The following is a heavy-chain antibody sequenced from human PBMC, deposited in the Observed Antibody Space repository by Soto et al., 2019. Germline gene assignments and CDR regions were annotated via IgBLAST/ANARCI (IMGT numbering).Heavy chain of an antibody. Sequence: QVQLVQSGAEVKKPGASVKVSCKASGYTSPHYDINWVRQATGQGLEWMGWMNPNSGNTVYAQKYMGRVTMTRDTSKSTAYMELSSLTSDDTAVYYCARGYNGYEKRYGMDVWGQGTTVTVSS. CDR1: GYTSPHYD. J-gene: IGHJ6*02. V-gene: IGHV1-8*01. CDR3: ARGYNGYEKRYGMDV. D-gene: IGHD5-12*01. CDR2: MNPNSGNT.